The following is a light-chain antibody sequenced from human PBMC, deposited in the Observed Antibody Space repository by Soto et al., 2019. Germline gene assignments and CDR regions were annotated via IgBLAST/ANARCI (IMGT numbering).Light chain of an antibody. CDR3: QQYDTSPWT. V-gene: IGKV3-20*01. J-gene: IGKJ1*01. CDR2: GVS. CDR1: QSVDNSY. Sequence: EIVLTQSPGTLSLSSGERATLSCKTSQSVDNSYLAWYQHKHGQPPRLLIYGVSGRATGIPDRFRASGSGTDFTLTITRLEPEDFAVYYCQQYDTSPWTFGPGTKVEIK.